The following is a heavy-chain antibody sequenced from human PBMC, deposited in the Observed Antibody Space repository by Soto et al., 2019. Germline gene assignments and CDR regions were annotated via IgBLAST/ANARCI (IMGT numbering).Heavy chain of an antibody. D-gene: IGHD2-15*01. V-gene: IGHV3-23*01. CDR2: VSIGGST. CDR1: GFTFSSYA. J-gene: IGHJ4*02. CDR3: AKRRGAGGHFDY. Sequence: PGGSLRLSCAASGFTFSSYATGWVRQGPGKGLEWVAVVSIGGSTHYADSVRGRFTISRDNSKSTLSLQMNSLTAEDTAVYFCAKRRGAGGHFDYWGQGALVTVSS.